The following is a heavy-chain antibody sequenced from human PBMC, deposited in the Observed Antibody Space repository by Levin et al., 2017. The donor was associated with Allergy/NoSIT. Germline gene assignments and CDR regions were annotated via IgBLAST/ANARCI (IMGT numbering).Heavy chain of an antibody. J-gene: IGHJ3*02. CDR1: GFTFDDYA. D-gene: IGHD6-6*01. CDR3: AKSVDASSSSNAFDS. Sequence: GGSLRLSCAASGFTFDDYAMHWVRQAPGKGLEWVSGISWNSGSIGYADSVKGRFTISRDNAKNSLYLQMNSLRAEDTALYYCAKSVDASSSSNAFDSWGQGTMVTVSS. CDR2: ISWNSGSI. V-gene: IGHV3-9*01.